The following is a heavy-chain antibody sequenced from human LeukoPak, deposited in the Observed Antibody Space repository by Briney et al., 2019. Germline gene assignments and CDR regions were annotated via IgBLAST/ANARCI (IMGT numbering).Heavy chain of an antibody. CDR2: IDPSSTYI. CDR1: GFTFRSYS. CDR3: ARDFPTMTTAGAFDI. D-gene: IGHD4-17*01. Sequence: GGSLRLSCAASGFTFRSYSMNWVRQAPGKGLEWVSAIDPSSTYIYYADSVKGRFTISRDNAKNSLYLQMNGLRAEDTAVYYCARDFPTMTTAGAFDIWGQGTMVTVSS. J-gene: IGHJ3*02. V-gene: IGHV3-21*01.